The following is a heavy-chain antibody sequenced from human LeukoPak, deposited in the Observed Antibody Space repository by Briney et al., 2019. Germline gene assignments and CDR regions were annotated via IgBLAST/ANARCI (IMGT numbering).Heavy chain of an antibody. Sequence: HPGRSLRLSCAASGFTFSNYGMHWVRQAPGKGLEWVAFISYDGSNKYYGDSVRGRITVSRDNSKNTLYLQMSSLRAEDTAVYYCAKDGQYYDSNAYSHFFDYWGQGTLVTVSS. V-gene: IGHV3-30*18. J-gene: IGHJ4*02. CDR2: ISYDGSNK. CDR1: GFTFSNYG. CDR3: AKDGQYYDSNAYSHFFDY. D-gene: IGHD3-22*01.